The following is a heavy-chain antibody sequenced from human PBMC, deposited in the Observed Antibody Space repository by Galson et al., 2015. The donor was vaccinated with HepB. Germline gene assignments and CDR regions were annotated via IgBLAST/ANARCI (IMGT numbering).Heavy chain of an antibody. Sequence: SLRLSCAASGFTFSSYAMSWVRQAPGKGLEWVSAISGSGDSTYYADSVKGRFTISRDNSKNTLYLQMNSLRAEDTAVYYCAKGGVQLWLVGFDYWGQGTLVTVSS. CDR3: AKGGVQLWLVGFDY. D-gene: IGHD5-18*01. J-gene: IGHJ4*02. V-gene: IGHV3-23*01. CDR2: ISGSGDST. CDR1: GFTFSSYA.